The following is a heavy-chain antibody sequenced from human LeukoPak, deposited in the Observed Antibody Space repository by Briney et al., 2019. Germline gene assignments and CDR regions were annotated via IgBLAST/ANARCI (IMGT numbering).Heavy chain of an antibody. CDR2: ISSSSSYI. J-gene: IGHJ4*02. D-gene: IGHD2-15*01. Sequence: PGGSLRLSCTASRFRFSYYSMNWVRQAPGKGLEWVSSISSSSSYIYYAHSVRGRFTVSRDNAKNSLYLQMNSLRAEDTGVYYCARESCSGGDCYSYFEYWGRGTLVTVSS. V-gene: IGHV3-21*01. CDR1: RFRFSYYS. CDR3: ARESCSGGDCYSYFEY.